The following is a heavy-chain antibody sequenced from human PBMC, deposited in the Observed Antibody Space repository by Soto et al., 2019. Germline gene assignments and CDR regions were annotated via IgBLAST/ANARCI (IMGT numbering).Heavy chain of an antibody. Sequence: LXLSCATSAFTFSIYEMNWVRQAPGKGLEWVSYISSSGSTIYYADSVKGRFTISRDNAKNSLYLQMNSLRAEDTAVYYCARVGWWELLGFDYWGQGTLVTVSS. D-gene: IGHD1-26*01. CDR2: ISSSGSTI. CDR1: AFTFSIYE. CDR3: ARVGWWELLGFDY. J-gene: IGHJ4*02. V-gene: IGHV3-48*03.